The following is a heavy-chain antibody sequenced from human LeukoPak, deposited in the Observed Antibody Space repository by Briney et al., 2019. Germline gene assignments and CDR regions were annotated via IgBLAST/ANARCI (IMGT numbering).Heavy chain of an antibody. CDR2: IYSDNT. CDR1: GFTVSSNS. V-gene: IGHV3-53*05. CDR3: AKDSLIGYYDSSGYPRDHDAFDI. D-gene: IGHD3-22*01. Sequence: GGSLRLSCTVSGFTVSSNSMSWVRQAPGKGLEWVSFIYSDNTHYSDSVKGRFTISRDNAKNSLYLQMNSLRAEDTALYYCAKDSLIGYYDSSGYPRDHDAFDIWGQGTMVTVSS. J-gene: IGHJ3*02.